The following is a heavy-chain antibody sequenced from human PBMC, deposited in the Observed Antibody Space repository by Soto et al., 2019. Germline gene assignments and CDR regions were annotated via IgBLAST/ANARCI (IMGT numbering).Heavy chain of an antibody. Sequence: KVSCKASGGTFSSYTISWVRQAPGQGLEWMGRIIPILGIANYAQKFQGRVTITADKSTSTAYMELSSLRSEDTAVYYCARGTRVSCSSTSCYGWFDPWGQGTLVTVSS. J-gene: IGHJ5*02. CDR3: ARGTRVSCSSTSCYGWFDP. D-gene: IGHD2-2*01. CDR2: IIPILGIA. V-gene: IGHV1-69*02. CDR1: GGTFSSYT.